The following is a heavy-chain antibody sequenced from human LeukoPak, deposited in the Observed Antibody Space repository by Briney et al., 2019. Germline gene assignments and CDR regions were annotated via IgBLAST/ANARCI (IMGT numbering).Heavy chain of an antibody. CDR1: GFTFSSYG. J-gene: IGHJ6*02. CDR3: ARDGSGTYDKVHYYYGMDV. V-gene: IGHV3-33*01. D-gene: IGHD3-10*01. Sequence: PGGSLRLSCAASGFTFSSYGFHWVRQAPGKGLEWVAVIWYDGSNKYYADSVKGRFTISRDNSKNTLYLQMNSLRAEDTAADYCARDGSGTYDKVHYYYGMDVWGQGTTVTVSS. CDR2: IWYDGSNK.